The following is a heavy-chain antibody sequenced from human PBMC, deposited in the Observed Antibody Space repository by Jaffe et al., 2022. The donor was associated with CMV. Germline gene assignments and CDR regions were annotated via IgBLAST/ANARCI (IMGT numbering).Heavy chain of an antibody. CDR2: ISSSSSTI. CDR1: GFTFSSYS. V-gene: IGHV3-48*02. D-gene: IGHD3-3*01. CDR3: ARDWEPPDFWSGYSLWGPDY. J-gene: IGHJ4*02. Sequence: EVQLVESGGGLVQPGGSLRLSCAASGFTFSSYSMNWVRQAPGKGLEWVSYISSSSSTIYYADSVKGRFTISRDNAKNSLYLQMNSLRDEDTAVYYCARDWEPPDFWSGYSLWGPDYWGQGTLVTVSS.